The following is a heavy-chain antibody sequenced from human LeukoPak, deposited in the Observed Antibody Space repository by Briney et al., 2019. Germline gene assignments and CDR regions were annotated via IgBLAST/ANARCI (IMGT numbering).Heavy chain of an antibody. V-gene: IGHV1-8*03. CDR2: MNPNSGNT. CDR1: GYTFTSYY. D-gene: IGHD6-13*01. CDR3: ARASSWYRGFDY. Sequence: ASVKVSCKASGYTFTSYYMHWVRQATGQGLEWMGWMNPNSGNTGYAQKFQGRVTITRNTSISTAYMELSSLRSEDTAVYYCARASSWYRGFDYWGQGTLVTVSS. J-gene: IGHJ4*02.